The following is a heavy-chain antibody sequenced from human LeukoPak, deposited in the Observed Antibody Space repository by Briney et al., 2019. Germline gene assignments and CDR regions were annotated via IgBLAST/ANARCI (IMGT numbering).Heavy chain of an antibody. CDR3: ATNLLTGDDAFDI. CDR2: ISYDGSNK. CDR1: GFTFSSYG. D-gene: IGHD7-27*01. J-gene: IGHJ3*02. Sequence: GGSLRLSCAASGFTFSSYGMHWVRQAPGKGLEWVAVISYDGSNKYYADSVKGRFTISRDNSKNTLYLQMNSLRAEDTAVYYCATNLLTGDDAFDIWGQGTMVTVSS. V-gene: IGHV3-30*03.